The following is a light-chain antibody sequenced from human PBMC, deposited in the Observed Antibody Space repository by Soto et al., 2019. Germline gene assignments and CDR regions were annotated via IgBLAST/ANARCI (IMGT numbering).Light chain of an antibody. CDR1: SSNIGAGYG. Sequence: QSVLTQPPSVSGATGQRVTISCAGTSSNIGAGYGVHWYQQLPGRAPKLLIHNYVNRTSGVPDRFSGSKSGTSASLAITGLQGEDEGDYYCQSYDSNLSGSLFGGGTNVTVL. V-gene: IGLV1-40*01. J-gene: IGLJ2*01. CDR3: QSYDSNLSGSL. CDR2: NYV.